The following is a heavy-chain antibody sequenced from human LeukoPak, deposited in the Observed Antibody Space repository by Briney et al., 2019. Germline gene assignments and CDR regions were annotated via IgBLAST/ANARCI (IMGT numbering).Heavy chain of an antibody. CDR2: INPNSGGT. CDR1: GYTFTGYY. J-gene: IGHJ4*02. V-gene: IGHV1-2*02. CDR3: ARDRARIAVAGPRSPNY. D-gene: IGHD6-19*01. Sequence: ASVKVSCKASGYTFTGYYMHWVRQAPGQGLEWMGWINPNSGGTNYAQKFQGRVTMTRDTSISTAYMELSRLRSDDTAVYYCARDRARIAVAGPRSPNYWGQGTLVTVSS.